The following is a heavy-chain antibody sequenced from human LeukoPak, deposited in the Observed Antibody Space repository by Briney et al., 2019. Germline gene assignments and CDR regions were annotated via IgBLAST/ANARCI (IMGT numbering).Heavy chain of an antibody. CDR3: ARGYCSSTSCYYYYYYYGMDV. J-gene: IGHJ6*02. Sequence: VASVKVSCKASGYTFTSYDINWVRQATGQGLEWMGWMNPNSGNTGYAQKFQGRVTMTRNTSISTAYMELSSLRSEDTAVYYCARGYCSSTSCYYYYYYYGMDVWGQGTTVTVSS. V-gene: IGHV1-8*01. D-gene: IGHD2-2*01. CDR2: MNPNSGNT. CDR1: GYTFTSYD.